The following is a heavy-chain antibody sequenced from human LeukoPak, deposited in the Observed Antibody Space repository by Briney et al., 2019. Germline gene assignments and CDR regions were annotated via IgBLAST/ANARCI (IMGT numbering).Heavy chain of an antibody. CDR1: GGSISSYY. CDR3: ARDGIAVAGTGIDY. V-gene: IGHV4-59*01. CDR2: IYYSGST. J-gene: IGHJ4*02. Sequence: SETLSLTCTVSGGSISSYYWSWIRQPPGKGLEWIGYIYYSGSTNYNPSLKSRVTISVDTSKNQFSLKLSSVTAADTAVYYCARDGIAVAGTGIDYWGQGTLVTVSS. D-gene: IGHD6-19*01.